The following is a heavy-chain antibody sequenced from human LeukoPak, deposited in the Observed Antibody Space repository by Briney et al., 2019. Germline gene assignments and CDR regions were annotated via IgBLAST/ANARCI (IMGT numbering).Heavy chain of an antibody. V-gene: IGHV3-23*01. CDR2: ISGSASST. J-gene: IGHJ4*02. D-gene: IGHD5-24*01. Sequence: GGSLRLSCAASGFTFSSYAMSWVRQAPGKGLEWVSAISGSASSTYYGNSVKGRFTISRDNSKNTLYLQMNSLRAEDTAFYYCAKHGLEMATHGIDFWGQGTLVTVSS. CDR1: GFTFSSYA. CDR3: AKHGLEMATHGIDF.